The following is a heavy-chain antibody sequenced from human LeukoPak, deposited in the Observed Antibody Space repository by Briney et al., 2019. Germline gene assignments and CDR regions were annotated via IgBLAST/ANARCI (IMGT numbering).Heavy chain of an antibody. CDR3: AAQLEIAFDI. CDR1: GGSISSHY. D-gene: IGHD2-2*01. J-gene: IGHJ3*02. V-gene: IGHV4-59*11. CDR2: IYYSGST. Sequence: SEALPLTCTVSGGSISSHYWSWIRQPPGKGLEWIGYIYYSGSTNYNPSLKSRVTISVDTSKNQFSLKLSSVTAADTAVYYCAAQLEIAFDIWGQGTMVTVSS.